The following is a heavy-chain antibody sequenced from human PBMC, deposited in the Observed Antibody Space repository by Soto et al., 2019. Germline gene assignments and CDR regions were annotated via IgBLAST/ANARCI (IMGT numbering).Heavy chain of an antibody. Sequence: EVQLLESGGGLVQPGGSLRLSCAASGLTFSLYAMTWVRQAPGKGLEWVSAISGSGSSTYYADSVKGRFTTSRDNSKNTPFLHMDTPSADATAVNDCAEGPVYSYYPEMDAGGQGTTVTV. V-gene: IGHV3-23*01. CDR2: ISGSGSST. J-gene: IGHJ6*02. CDR1: GLTFSLYA. CDR3: AEGPVYSYYPEMDA. D-gene: IGHD4-4*01.